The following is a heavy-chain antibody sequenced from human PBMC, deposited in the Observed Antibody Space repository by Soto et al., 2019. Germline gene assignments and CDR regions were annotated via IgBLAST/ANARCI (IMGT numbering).Heavy chain of an antibody. V-gene: IGHV1-46*01. D-gene: IGHD5-18*01. Sequence: ASVKVSCKASGYTFTNYYVDWVRQAPGQGPEWMGVINPSGGSTRDAQKFQGRVTMTRDTSTSTVHMELSSLRSEDTAIYYCAREDTAAYSGMDVWGQGPTVTVS. J-gene: IGHJ6*02. CDR1: GYTFTNYY. CDR2: INPSGGST. CDR3: AREDTAAYSGMDV.